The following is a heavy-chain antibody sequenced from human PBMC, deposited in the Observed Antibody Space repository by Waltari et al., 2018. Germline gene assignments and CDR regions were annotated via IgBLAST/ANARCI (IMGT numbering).Heavy chain of an antibody. V-gene: IGHV3-21*01. CDR1: GFSFSSYT. CDR3: ARERSSSSAGLYHYGMDV. J-gene: IGHJ6*02. D-gene: IGHD6-6*01. Sequence: VESGGGLVKPGGSLRLSCAASGFSFSSYTMTWVRQAPAKGLEWVASITSGGSSINYSESLKGRFTISRDNAQKSLFLQMYSLTAEDTAVYYCARERSSSSAGLYHYGMDVWGQGTTVTVS. CDR2: ITSGGSSI.